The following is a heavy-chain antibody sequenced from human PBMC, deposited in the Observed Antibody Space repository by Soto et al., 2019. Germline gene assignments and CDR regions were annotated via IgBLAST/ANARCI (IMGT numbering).Heavy chain of an antibody. V-gene: IGHV4-30-4*01. J-gene: IGHJ4*02. CDR1: GGSISSGDFY. CDR2: IYYSGST. D-gene: IGHD1-26*01. Sequence: QVQLQESGPGLVKPSQTLSLTCTVSGGSISSGDFYWSWIPQPPGKGLEWIGFIYYSGSTYYNPSLKSRVTTAVDTSKNQFYLKVSSVTAADTAVYYCARDREGRSYGFRTYYFDYWGQGTLVTVSS. CDR3: ARDREGRSYGFRTYYFDY.